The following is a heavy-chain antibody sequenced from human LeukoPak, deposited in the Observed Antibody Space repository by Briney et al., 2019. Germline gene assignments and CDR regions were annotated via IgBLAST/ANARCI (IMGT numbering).Heavy chain of an antibody. J-gene: IGHJ3*02. Sequence: SETLSLTCTVSGGSISSYYWSWIRQPPGKGLEWIGYIYYSQSTNYNPSLKSRVTISVDTSKNQFSLKLSSVTAADTAVYYCARDLGYGDISGAFDIWGQGAMVTVSS. CDR2: IYYSQST. D-gene: IGHD4-17*01. CDR1: GGSISSYY. CDR3: ARDLGYGDISGAFDI. V-gene: IGHV4-59*01.